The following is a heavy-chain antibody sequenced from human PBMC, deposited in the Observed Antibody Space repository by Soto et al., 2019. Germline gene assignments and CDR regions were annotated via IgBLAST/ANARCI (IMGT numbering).Heavy chain of an antibody. CDR2: INAGNGNT. CDR1: GYTFTNYA. V-gene: IGHV1-3*05. D-gene: IGHD5-12*01. J-gene: IGHJ4*02. CDR3: ARVSGYYLPDY. Sequence: QVQLVQSGAEEKKPGASVKVSCKDSGYTFTNYAMHWVRQAPGQRLEWMGWINAGNGNTKYSQKFQGRVTITRDTSASTAYMELSSLRSEDTAVYYCARVSGYYLPDYWGQGTLVTVSS.